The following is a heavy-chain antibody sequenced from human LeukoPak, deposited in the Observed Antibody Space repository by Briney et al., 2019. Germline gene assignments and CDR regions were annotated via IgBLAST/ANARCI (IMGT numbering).Heavy chain of an antibody. D-gene: IGHD6-13*01. Sequence: GGSLRLSCAASGFTFSSYSMNWVRQAPGKGLEWVSSISSSSSYIYYADSVKGRFTISRDNAKNTVYLQMSSLRVDDTAVYYCAKAASSSWPSYYYGMDVWGQGTTVTVSS. CDR3: AKAASSSWPSYYYGMDV. J-gene: IGHJ6*02. V-gene: IGHV3-21*04. CDR1: GFTFSSYS. CDR2: ISSSSSYI.